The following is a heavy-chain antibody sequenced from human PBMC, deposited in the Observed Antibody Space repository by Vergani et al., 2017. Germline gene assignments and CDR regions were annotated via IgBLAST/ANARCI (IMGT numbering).Heavy chain of an antibody. CDR1: GFTLSSHA. CDR3: ARSGYGAHGVCYITYYYYMDV. D-gene: IGHD2-8*01. Sequence: QVQLEESGGGVVQPGRSLRLSCAGSGFTLSSHAMHWVRQAPGKGLEWVAFIWYDGSKEYYADSVKGRFTISRDNSKNTLYLQMNNLRAADTAVYYCARSGYGAHGVCYITYYYYMDVWGKGTAVTVSS. J-gene: IGHJ6*03. CDR2: IWYDGSKE. V-gene: IGHV3-33*01.